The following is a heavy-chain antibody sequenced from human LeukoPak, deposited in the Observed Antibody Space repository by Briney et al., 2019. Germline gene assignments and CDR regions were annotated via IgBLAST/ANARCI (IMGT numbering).Heavy chain of an antibody. Sequence: WGTLSLTCTASGCSISSGSFCWGWLRQPPGQELEWIRTINSSGSTYYYASLRNRVTMIANTSWKQFSLRLSPVNAADTAVYYCAKAGVRYSNSRALYAFDFWGPGTMVTVSS. CDR1: GCSISSGSFC. V-gene: IGHV4-39*01. CDR2: INSSGST. CDR3: AKAGVRYSNSRALYAFDF. J-gene: IGHJ3*01. D-gene: IGHD3-10*01.